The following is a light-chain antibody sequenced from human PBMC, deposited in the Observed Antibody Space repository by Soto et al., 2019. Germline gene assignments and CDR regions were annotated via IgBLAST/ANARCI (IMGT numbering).Light chain of an antibody. Sequence: QSALTQPPSASGSPGQSVTISCTGTSSDVGGYNSVSWYQQHPGKAPKLMIYEVNKRPSGVPDRFSGSKSGNTASLTVSGLQAQDEADYYWSSYAGSNNYVFGTGTKLTVL. V-gene: IGLV2-8*01. CDR2: EVN. CDR3: SSYAGSNNYV. CDR1: SSDVGGYNS. J-gene: IGLJ1*01.